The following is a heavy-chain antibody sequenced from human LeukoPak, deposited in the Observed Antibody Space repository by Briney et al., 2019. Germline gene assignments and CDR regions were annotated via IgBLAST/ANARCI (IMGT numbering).Heavy chain of an antibody. J-gene: IGHJ6*02. V-gene: IGHV3-9*01. CDR2: ISWNSGSI. Sequence: GGSLRLSCAASGFTFDDYAMHWVRQAPGKGLEWVSGISWNSGSIGYADSVKGRFTISRDNAKNSLYLQMNSLRAEDTALYYCAKSLAETSRGMDVWGQGTTVTVSS. D-gene: IGHD2-2*01. CDR3: AKSLAETSRGMDV. CDR1: GFTFDDYA.